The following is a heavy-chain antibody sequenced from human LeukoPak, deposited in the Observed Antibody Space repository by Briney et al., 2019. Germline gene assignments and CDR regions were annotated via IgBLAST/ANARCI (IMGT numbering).Heavy chain of an antibody. CDR2: IYHSGST. D-gene: IGHD3-3*01. J-gene: IGHJ6*02. Sequence: SETLSLTCAVSGGSISSGGYSWSWIRQPPGKGLEWIGYIYHSGSTYYNPSLKSRVTISVDRSKNQFSLKLSSVTAADTAVYYCARATIFGVVDHYYGMDVWGQGTTVTVSS. V-gene: IGHV4-30-2*01. CDR3: ARATIFGVVDHYYGMDV. CDR1: GGSISSGGYS.